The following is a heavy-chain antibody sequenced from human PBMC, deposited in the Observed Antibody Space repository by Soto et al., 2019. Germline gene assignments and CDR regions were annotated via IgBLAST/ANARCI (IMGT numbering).Heavy chain of an antibody. V-gene: IGHV4-4*02. CDR2: IYHSGST. CDR3: ARVSGSSCYGMDV. J-gene: IGHJ6*02. Sequence: QVQLQEPGPGLVKPSGTLSLTCAVSGGSISSSNCWSWVRQPPGKGLEWIGEIYHSGSTNFNPSRKRRVTSSLDTSKNQYSRPLNSVTAAVPAVSYGARVSGSSCYGMDVWGQGTTVTVSS. D-gene: IGHD3-16*01. CDR1: GGSISSSNC.